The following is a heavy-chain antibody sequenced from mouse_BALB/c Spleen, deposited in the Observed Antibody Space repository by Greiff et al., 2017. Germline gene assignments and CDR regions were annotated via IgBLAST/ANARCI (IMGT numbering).Heavy chain of an antibody. Sequence: EVQLVESGGGLVQPGGSRKLSCAASGFTFSSFGMPWVRQAPEKGLEWVAYISSGSSTIYYADTVKGRFTISRDNPKNTLFLQMTSLRSEDTAMYYCARWDIHSLIRLGAMDYWGQGTTVTVSS. J-gene: IGHJ4*01. CDR2: ISSGSSTI. D-gene: IGHD1-2*01. CDR3: ARWDIHSLIRLGAMDY. CDR1: GFTFSSFG. V-gene: IGHV5-17*02.